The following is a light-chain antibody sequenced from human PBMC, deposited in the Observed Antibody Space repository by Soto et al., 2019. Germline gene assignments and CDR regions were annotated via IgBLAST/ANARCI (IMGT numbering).Light chain of an antibody. Sequence: DIQMTQSPSTLSASVGDRVTIICRASQSISSWLAWYQQKPGKAPKLLIFGASNLDSGVPSRFSGSGSGTEFTLTISSLQPDDFAVYYCQQYDTFSGITFGGGTKVEI. CDR1: QSISSW. V-gene: IGKV1-5*03. CDR3: QQYDTFSGIT. CDR2: GAS. J-gene: IGKJ4*01.